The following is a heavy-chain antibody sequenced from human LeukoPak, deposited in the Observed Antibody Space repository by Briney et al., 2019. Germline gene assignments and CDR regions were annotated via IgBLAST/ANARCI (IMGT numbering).Heavy chain of an antibody. CDR1: GYSFSSYG. CDR3: AADRYDSSGYYHFDY. D-gene: IGHD3-22*01. V-gene: IGHV1-18*01. Sequence: ASVKVSCKASGYSFSSYGISWLRQAPGQGLEYMGWISPYNGDTNYAQKLQGRVTMTTDTSTSTAYMELSSLRSEDTAVYYCAADRYDSSGYYHFDYWGQGTLVTVSS. J-gene: IGHJ4*02. CDR2: ISPYNGDT.